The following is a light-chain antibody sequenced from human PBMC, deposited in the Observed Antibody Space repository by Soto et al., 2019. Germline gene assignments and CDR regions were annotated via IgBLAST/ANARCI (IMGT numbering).Light chain of an antibody. Sequence: DVVMTQSPLSLPVTLGQPASISCKSSQSLVYSDGNTYLHWFQQRPGQSPRRLIYKVSNRDSGVPDRFSGSGSGTDFTLKISRVEAEDVGVYYCMQCAHWPRTFGQGTKLEIK. CDR3: MQCAHWPRT. V-gene: IGKV2-30*01. CDR1: QSLVYSDGNTY. CDR2: KVS. J-gene: IGKJ2*01.